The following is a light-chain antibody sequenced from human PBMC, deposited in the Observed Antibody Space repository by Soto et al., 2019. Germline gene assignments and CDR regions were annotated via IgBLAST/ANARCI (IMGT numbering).Light chain of an antibody. CDR2: DAS. CDR1: RNINNY. CDR3: QQYENLPT. Sequence: DIQMTQSPSSLSASVGDRVTITCQASRNINNYLNWYQQKPERAPKLLIYDASNLEAGVPSRFRGSGSGTDFTFTISRLQPEDIATYYCQQYENLPTFGQGTRLE. V-gene: IGKV1-33*01. J-gene: IGKJ5*01.